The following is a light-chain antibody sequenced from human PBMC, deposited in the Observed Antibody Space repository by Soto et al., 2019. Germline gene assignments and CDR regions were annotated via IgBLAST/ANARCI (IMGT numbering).Light chain of an antibody. Sequence: QSALTQPASVSGSPGQSITISCTGTSSDVGGYNYVSCYQQHPGKAPKLMIYDVSNRPSGVSNRFSGSKSGKTSSLTISGLQADDQADYYCSSYTSRRTRLYVFGTGTKLTVL. CDR2: DVS. CDR3: SSYTSRRTRLYV. V-gene: IGLV2-14*01. J-gene: IGLJ1*01. CDR1: SSDVGGYNY.